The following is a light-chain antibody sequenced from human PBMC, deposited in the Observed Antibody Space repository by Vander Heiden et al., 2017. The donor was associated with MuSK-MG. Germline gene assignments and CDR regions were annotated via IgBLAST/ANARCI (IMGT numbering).Light chain of an antibody. CDR2: DGR. Sequence: QSALPQPASVSGSPAQSLPIACTGTSCDVGGYNYVSWYQPHPGNDRKVMIYDGRNGSSGVSNRFSGSKSGNTASLTISGLQAEDEDDYYCSSENSSRAGFGGGTKLTVL. CDR1: SCDVGGYNY. J-gene: IGLJ2*01. V-gene: IGLV2-14*01. CDR3: SSENSSRAG.